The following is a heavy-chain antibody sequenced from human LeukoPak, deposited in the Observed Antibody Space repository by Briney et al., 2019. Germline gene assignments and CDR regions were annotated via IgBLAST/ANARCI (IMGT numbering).Heavy chain of an antibody. CDR3: ARGRKSGDYFYYMDV. V-gene: IGHV1-8*03. CDR2: KNPDSGHT. Sequence: ASVKVSCKASGYTFTSYDINWVRQATGQGLEWMGWKNPDSGHTGYAQKFQGRVTITRDTSISTVYMELSSLRSEDTAVYYCARGRKSGDYFYYMDVWGKGTTVTVSS. CDR1: GYTFTSYD. D-gene: IGHD1-14*01. J-gene: IGHJ6*03.